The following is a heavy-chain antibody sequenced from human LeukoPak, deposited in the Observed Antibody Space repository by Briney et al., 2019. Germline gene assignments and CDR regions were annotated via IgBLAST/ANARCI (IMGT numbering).Heavy chain of an antibody. CDR3: ARIYSSSWYGGDY. D-gene: IGHD6-13*01. V-gene: IGHV1-3*01. CDR2: SNAGNGNT. J-gene: IGHJ4*02. CDR1: GHTFTSYA. Sequence: ASVKVSCKASGHTFTSYAMHWVRQAPGQRLEWMGWSNAGNGNTKYSQEFQGRVTITRDTSASTAYMELSSLRSEDTAVYYCARIYSSSWYGGDYWGQGTLVTVSS.